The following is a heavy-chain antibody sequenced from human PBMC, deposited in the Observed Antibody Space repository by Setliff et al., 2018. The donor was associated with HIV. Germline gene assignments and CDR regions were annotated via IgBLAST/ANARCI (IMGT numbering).Heavy chain of an antibody. D-gene: IGHD3-22*01. CDR1: GFTFSTYW. Sequence: GGSLRLSCAASGFTFSTYWMIWVRQAPGKGLEWVANIDQDGSEKNYVDSVTGRFTVCRDNAENSLYLQLNSLRAEDTAVYYCARKLRPGYGMDVWGQDNYYDSRGYSFDSWGQGSLVTVSS. CDR3: ARKLRPGYGMDVWGQDNYYDSRGYSFDS. CDR2: IDQDGSEK. J-gene: IGHJ4*02. V-gene: IGHV3-7*01.